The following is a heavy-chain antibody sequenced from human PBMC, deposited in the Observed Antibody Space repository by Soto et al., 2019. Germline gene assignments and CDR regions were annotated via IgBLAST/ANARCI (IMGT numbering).Heavy chain of an antibody. CDR2: ISGSGGAT. J-gene: IGHJ4*02. CDR1: GFTFRSYA. D-gene: IGHD3-3*01. CDR3: GTATLRVVHPLVFDY. V-gene: IGHV3-23*01. Sequence: GGSLRLSCEASGFTFRSYAMNWVRQAPGKGLEWISVISGSGGATYFADSVKGPFVISRDNSKNTLYLQMNSLRAEDTNIYYCGTATLRVVHPLVFDYWGQGSLVTVSS.